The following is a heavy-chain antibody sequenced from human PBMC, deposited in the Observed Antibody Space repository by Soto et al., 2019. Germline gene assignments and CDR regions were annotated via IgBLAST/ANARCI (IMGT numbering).Heavy chain of an antibody. D-gene: IGHD5-12*01. CDR3: TTRTRPNIVAANNSYYYYMDV. J-gene: IGHJ6*03. CDR2: IKSKTDGGTT. Sequence: GGSLRLSCAASGFTFSNAWMSWVRQAPGKGLEWVGRIKSKTDGGTTDYAAPVKGRFTISRDDSKNTLYLQMNSLKTEDTAVYYCTTRTRPNIVAANNSYYYYMDVWGKGTTVTVSS. CDR1: GFTFSNAW. V-gene: IGHV3-15*01.